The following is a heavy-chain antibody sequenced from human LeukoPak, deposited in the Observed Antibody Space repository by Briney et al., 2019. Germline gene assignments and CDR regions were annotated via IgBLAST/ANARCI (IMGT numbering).Heavy chain of an antibody. CDR2: INPNSGGT. CDR3: ARDTLLWFGE. D-gene: IGHD3-10*01. Sequence: ASVKVSCKASGGTFSSYAISWVRQAPGQGLEWMGWINPNSGGTNYAQKFQGRVTMTRDTSISTAYMELSRLRSDDTAVYYCARDTLLWFGEWGQGTLVTVSS. V-gene: IGHV1-2*02. J-gene: IGHJ4*02. CDR1: GGTFSSYA.